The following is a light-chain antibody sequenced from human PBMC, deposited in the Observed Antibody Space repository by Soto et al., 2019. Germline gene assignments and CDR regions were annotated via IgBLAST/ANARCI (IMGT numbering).Light chain of an antibody. CDR1: QSITGW. CDR3: QQYNSYSPG. CDR2: KAS. J-gene: IGKJ1*01. Sequence: DIQMTQSPSTLSASVGDRVTITCQASQSITGWLAWYQQKPGKAPKLLIYKASSLESGVPSRFSGSGSGTEFTLTISSLQPDDFATYYCQQYNSYSPGFGQGTKVEIK. V-gene: IGKV1-5*03.